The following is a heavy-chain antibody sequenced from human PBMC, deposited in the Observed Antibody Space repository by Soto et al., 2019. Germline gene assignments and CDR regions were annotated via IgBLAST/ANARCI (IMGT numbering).Heavy chain of an antibody. CDR2: IKQDGSEK. J-gene: IGHJ6*04. Sequence: GGSLRLSCAASGFTFSSYWMSWVRQAPGQGLEWVANIKQDGSEKYYVDSVKGRFTISRDNAKNSLYLQMNSLRAEDTAVYYCARDARPSVVRRVIILHRLMAVWGKGTTVTVS. D-gene: IGHD3-10*01. V-gene: IGHV3-7*01. CDR3: ARDARPSVVRRVIILHRLMAV. CDR1: GFTFSSYW.